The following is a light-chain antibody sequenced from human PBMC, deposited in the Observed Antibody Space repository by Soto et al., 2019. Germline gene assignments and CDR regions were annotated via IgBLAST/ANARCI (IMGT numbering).Light chain of an antibody. V-gene: IGKV1-5*03. J-gene: IGKJ2*01. Sequence: DIQMTQSPSTLSASVGDRVTITCRASHSISSWLAWYQQKPGKAPKLLIHKASSLQSGVPSRFSGSGSGTEFTLTISSLQPDDFATYYCQQYKSYPYTFGQGTKLEIK. CDR2: KAS. CDR3: QQYKSYPYT. CDR1: HSISSW.